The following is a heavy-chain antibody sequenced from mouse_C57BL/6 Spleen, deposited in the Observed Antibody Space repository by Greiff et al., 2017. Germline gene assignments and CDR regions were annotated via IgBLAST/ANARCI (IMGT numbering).Heavy chain of an antibody. CDR1: GYTFTSYW. Sequence: QVQLQQSGTELVKPGASVKLSCKASGYTFTSYWMHWVKQRPGQGLEWIGNINPSNGGTNYNEKFKSKATLTVDKSSSTAYMQLSSLTSEDSAVYYCARCDYYGSSHWYFDVWGTGTTVTVSS. D-gene: IGHD1-1*01. J-gene: IGHJ1*03. CDR2: INPSNGGT. V-gene: IGHV1-53*01. CDR3: ARCDYYGSSHWYFDV.